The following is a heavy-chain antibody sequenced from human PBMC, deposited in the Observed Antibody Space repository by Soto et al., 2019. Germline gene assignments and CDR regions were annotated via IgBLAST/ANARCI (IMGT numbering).Heavy chain of an antibody. CDR3: ARDYSSGWYYRLGWFDP. V-gene: IGHV3-21*01. CDR1: GFTFSSYS. Sequence: PGSSLRLSCAASGFTFSSYSMNWVLQAPGKGLEWVSSVSSSSSYIYYADSVKGRFTISRDNAKNSLYLQMNSLRAEDTAVYYCARDYSSGWYYRLGWFDPWGQGTLVTVSS. CDR2: VSSSSSYI. D-gene: IGHD6-19*01. J-gene: IGHJ5*02.